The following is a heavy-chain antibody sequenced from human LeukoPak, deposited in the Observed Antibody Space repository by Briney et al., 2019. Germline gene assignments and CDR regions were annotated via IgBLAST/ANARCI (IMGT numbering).Heavy chain of an antibody. J-gene: IGHJ4*02. V-gene: IGHV1-18*01. CDR3: ARNCSGGSCYPFDY. D-gene: IGHD2-15*01. CDR1: GYSFTSYG. Sequence: ASVKVSCKASGYSFTSYGISWVGPAPAQGVEWVGWISAYNCNTNYAQKLQGRVTMTTDTSTSTAYMEVRSLRSDDTAVYYCARNCSGGSCYPFDYWGQGTLVNVSS. CDR2: ISAYNCNT.